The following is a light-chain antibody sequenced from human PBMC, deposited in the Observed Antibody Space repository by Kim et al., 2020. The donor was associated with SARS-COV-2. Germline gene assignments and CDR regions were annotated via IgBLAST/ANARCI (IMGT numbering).Light chain of an antibody. J-gene: IGKJ4*01. CDR2: DAS. V-gene: IGKV3-20*01. CDR1: QSVSSSY. Sequence: EIVLTQSPGTLSLSPGERASLSCRASQSVSSSYLAWYQQKPGQAPRLLIYDASRRATGIPDRFSGSGSGTDFALTISRLESEDSAVYYCQQYGTSPLTFGGGTKVDIK. CDR3: QQYGTSPLT.